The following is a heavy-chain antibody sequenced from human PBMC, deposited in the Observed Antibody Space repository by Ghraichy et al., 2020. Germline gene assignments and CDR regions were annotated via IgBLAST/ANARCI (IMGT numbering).Heavy chain of an antibody. CDR2: IYSGGSA. Sequence: GGSLRLSCAASGFTVSSNYMSWVRQAPGKGLEWVSVIYSGGSAYYADSVKGRFTISRDNSKNTLYLQMNSLRAEDTAVYYCARDRSYGDYVGWFDPWGQGTLVTVSS. D-gene: IGHD4-17*01. CDR1: GFTVSSNY. V-gene: IGHV3-66*01. J-gene: IGHJ5*02. CDR3: ARDRSYGDYVGWFDP.